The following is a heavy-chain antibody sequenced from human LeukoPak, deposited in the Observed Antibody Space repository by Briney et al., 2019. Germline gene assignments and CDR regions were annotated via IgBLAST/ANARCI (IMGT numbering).Heavy chain of an antibody. Sequence: GASVKVSCKASGYTFTGYYMHWVRQAPGQGLEWVGWINPNSGGTNYEQKFQGRVTMTRDTSISTAYMELSRLRSDDTAVYYCARAGIAAAGTNYYYYYYMDVWGKGTTVTVSS. J-gene: IGHJ6*03. V-gene: IGHV1-2*02. D-gene: IGHD6-13*01. CDR3: ARAGIAAAGTNYYYYYYMDV. CDR2: INPNSGGT. CDR1: GYTFTGYY.